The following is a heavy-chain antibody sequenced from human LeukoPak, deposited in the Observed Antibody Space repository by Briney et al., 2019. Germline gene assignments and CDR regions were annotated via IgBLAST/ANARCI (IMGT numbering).Heavy chain of an antibody. CDR3: ARAIPPNTVPSHAYGMDV. V-gene: IGHV1-69*13. CDR2: IIPIFGTA. CDR1: GGTFSTYA. D-gene: IGHD4-11*01. Sequence: SVKVSCTASGGTFSTYAISWVRQAPGQGLEWMGGIIPIFGTANYAQKFQGRVTITADESTSTAYMELSSLRSEDTAVYYCARAIPPNTVPSHAYGMDVWGQGTTVTVSS. J-gene: IGHJ6*02.